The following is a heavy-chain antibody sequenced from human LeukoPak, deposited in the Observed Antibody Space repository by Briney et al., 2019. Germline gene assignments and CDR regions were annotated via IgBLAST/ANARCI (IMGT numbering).Heavy chain of an antibody. CDR1: GFTFSSYG. J-gene: IGHJ6*02. Sequence: PGGSLRLSCAASGFTFSSYGMHWVRQAPGKGLEWVAVIWYDGSNKYYADSVKGRFTISRDNSKNTLYLQMNSLRAEDTAVYYCARDSGPLVGATTGYYYGMDVWGQGTTVTVSS. D-gene: IGHD1-26*01. CDR2: IWYDGSNK. CDR3: ARDSGPLVGATTGYYYGMDV. V-gene: IGHV3-33*01.